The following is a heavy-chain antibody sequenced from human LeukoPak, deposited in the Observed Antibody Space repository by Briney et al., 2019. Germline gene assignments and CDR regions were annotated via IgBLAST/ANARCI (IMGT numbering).Heavy chain of an antibody. J-gene: IGHJ6*03. Sequence: PSETLSLTCTVSGGSISSYYWSWIRQTPGKGLEWIGYIYYSGRTNFNPSLKSRVTISVDTSKNQFSLKMSPVTAADTAVYFCARGGPPGYYYDYYMDVWGEGTTVTISS. V-gene: IGHV4-59*01. CDR1: GGSISSYY. CDR3: ARGGPPGYYYDYYMDV. CDR2: IYYSGRT.